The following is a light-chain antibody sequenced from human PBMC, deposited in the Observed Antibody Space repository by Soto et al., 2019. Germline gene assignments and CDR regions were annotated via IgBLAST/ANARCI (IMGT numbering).Light chain of an antibody. V-gene: IGKV3-11*01. Sequence: ETVLTQSPATLSLSPGERATLSCRASQSVSSYLAWYQQKPGQAPRLLIHDASNRATGIPARFSGSGSGTDFTLTISSLEPEDFAVYYCQQRSNWSLTFGGGTKVEIK. J-gene: IGKJ4*01. CDR1: QSVSSY. CDR3: QQRSNWSLT. CDR2: DAS.